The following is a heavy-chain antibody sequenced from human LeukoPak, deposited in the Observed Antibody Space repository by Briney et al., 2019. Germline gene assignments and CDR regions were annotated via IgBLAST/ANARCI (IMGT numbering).Heavy chain of an antibody. Sequence: GGSLRLSCAASGFTFSSYAMSWVRQAPGKGLERVSAISGSGCSTYYADSVKGRFTISRDNSKNTLYLQMNSLRAEDTAVYYCARSWIQLWLLGYWGPGTLVTVSS. CDR1: GFTFSSYA. J-gene: IGHJ4*02. D-gene: IGHD5-18*01. CDR3: ARSWIQLWLLGY. CDR2: ISGSGCST. V-gene: IGHV3-23*01.